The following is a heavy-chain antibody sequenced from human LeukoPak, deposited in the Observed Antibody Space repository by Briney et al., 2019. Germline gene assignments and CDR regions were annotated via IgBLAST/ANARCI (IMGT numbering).Heavy chain of an antibody. D-gene: IGHD3-10*01. J-gene: IGHJ5*02. CDR3: ARDRFVTMVRGVTLNWFDP. CDR1: GYTFTIYA. V-gene: IGHV7-4-1*02. Sequence: GASVKVSCKASGYTFTIYAMNWVRRAPGQGLEWMGWINTNTGNPTYAQGFTGRFVFSLDTSVSTAYLQISSLKAEDTAVYYCARDRFVTMVRGVTLNWFDPWGQGTLVTVSS. CDR2: INTNTGNP.